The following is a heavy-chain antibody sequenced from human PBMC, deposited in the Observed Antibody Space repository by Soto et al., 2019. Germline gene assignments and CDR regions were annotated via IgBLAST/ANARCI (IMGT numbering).Heavy chain of an antibody. Sequence: QIQLVQSGAEVKKPGASVKVSCKASGYTFTSYGISWVRQAPGQGLEWMGWISAYKGNRNYAQKVQGRVTMTTDTATNTAYMELRSLRSDDTAVYDCARDQVGATGDYWGQGTLVTVSS. CDR1: GYTFTSYG. V-gene: IGHV1-18*01. D-gene: IGHD1-26*01. CDR2: ISAYKGNR. CDR3: ARDQVGATGDY. J-gene: IGHJ4*02.